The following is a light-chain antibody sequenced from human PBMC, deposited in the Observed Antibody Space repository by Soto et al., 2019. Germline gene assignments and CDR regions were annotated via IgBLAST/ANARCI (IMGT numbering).Light chain of an antibody. V-gene: IGKV3-11*01. CDR2: DAS. CDR1: QSVRSY. Sequence: EIVLTQSPDTLSLSPGERATLSCRASQSVRSYLAWYQQKPGQAPRLLIYDASNRATGIPARFSGSGSGTDFTLTISSLEPEDFAVYFCQQRSNWPPWTVGQGTKVEIK. J-gene: IGKJ1*01. CDR3: QQRSNWPPWT.